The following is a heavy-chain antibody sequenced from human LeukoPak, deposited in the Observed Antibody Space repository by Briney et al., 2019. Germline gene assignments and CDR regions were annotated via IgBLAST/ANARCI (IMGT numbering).Heavy chain of an antibody. D-gene: IGHD3-22*01. Sequence: PGGSLRLSCAASGFTFSSYAMSWVRQAPGKGLEWVGFIRSKAYGGTTEYAASVKGRFTISRDDSKSIAYLQMNSLKTEDTAVYYCTRNEWLLRHNWFDPWGQGTLVTVSS. CDR3: TRNEWLLRHNWFDP. CDR1: GFTFSSYA. CDR2: IRSKAYGGTT. V-gene: IGHV3-49*04. J-gene: IGHJ5*02.